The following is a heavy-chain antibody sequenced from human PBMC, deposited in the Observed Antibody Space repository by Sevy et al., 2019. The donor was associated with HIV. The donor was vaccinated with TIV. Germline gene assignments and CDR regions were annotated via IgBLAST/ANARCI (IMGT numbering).Heavy chain of an antibody. D-gene: IGHD5-18*01. CDR2: IYHSGST. CDR1: GYSISSGYY. CDR3: ARVVTRGGSYGWFYFDY. J-gene: IGHJ4*02. V-gene: IGHV4-38-2*01. Sequence: SETLSLTCAVSGYSISSGYYWGWIRQPPGKGLEWIGSIYHSGSTYYNPSLKSRVTISVDTSKNQFSLKLSSVTAADTAVYYCARVVTRGGSYGWFYFDYWGQGTLVTVSS.